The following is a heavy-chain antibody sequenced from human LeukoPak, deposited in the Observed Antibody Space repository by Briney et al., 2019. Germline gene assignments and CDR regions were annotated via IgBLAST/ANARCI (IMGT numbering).Heavy chain of an antibody. Sequence: GGSLRLSCAASGFTVSSNYMSWVRQAPGKGLEWVSIIYSGGSTFYADSVKGRFTISRDNSKNTLFLQMNSLRAEDTAVYFCARVGRGYSFKVYYFDYWGQGTLVTVSS. V-gene: IGHV3-53*05. CDR3: ARVGRGYSFKVYYFDY. CDR1: GFTVSSNY. CDR2: IYSGGST. D-gene: IGHD5-18*01. J-gene: IGHJ4*02.